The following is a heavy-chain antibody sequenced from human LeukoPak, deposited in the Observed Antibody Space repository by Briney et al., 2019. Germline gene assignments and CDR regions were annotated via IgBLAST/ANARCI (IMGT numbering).Heavy chain of an antibody. D-gene: IGHD1-26*01. V-gene: IGHV4-4*07. CDR3: ARDPGTGGSYSYYYGMDV. CDR2: IYTSGST. Sequence: PSESLSLTCTASGGSISSYYWSWIRQPPGKGLEWIARIYTSGSTNYNPSLKSRVTMSVDTFKNQFSLKLSSVTAADTAVYYCARDPGTGGSYSYYYGMDVWGQGTTVTVSS. J-gene: IGHJ6*02. CDR1: GGSISSYY.